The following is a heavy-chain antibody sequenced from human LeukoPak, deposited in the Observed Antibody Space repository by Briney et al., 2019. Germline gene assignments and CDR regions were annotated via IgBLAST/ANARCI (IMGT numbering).Heavy chain of an antibody. D-gene: IGHD4-17*01. Sequence: SETLSLTCTVSCVSISSYYWSWIRQPPGQGLEWIGYLYYSESTNYNPSLNSRVTISVVTFKTHYSLKLRSVTAADTAVYYCASLDTAVTLFDNWGQGNLVTVSS. J-gene: IGHJ4*02. V-gene: IGHV4-59*08. CDR1: CVSISSYY. CDR2: LYYSEST. CDR3: ASLDTAVTLFDN.